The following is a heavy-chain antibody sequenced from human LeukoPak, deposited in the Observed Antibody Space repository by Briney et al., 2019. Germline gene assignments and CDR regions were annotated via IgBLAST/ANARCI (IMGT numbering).Heavy chain of an antibody. CDR2: IIPIFGSA. V-gene: IGHV1-69*13. Sequence: ASVKVSCKASGGTFESYAISWVRQAPGQGLEWMGGIIPIFGSANYAQNFQGRVTITADESTSTAYMELSSLRSEDTAVYYCARDGIDYWGQGTLVTVSS. J-gene: IGHJ4*02. D-gene: IGHD3-10*01. CDR3: ARDGIDY. CDR1: GGTFESYA.